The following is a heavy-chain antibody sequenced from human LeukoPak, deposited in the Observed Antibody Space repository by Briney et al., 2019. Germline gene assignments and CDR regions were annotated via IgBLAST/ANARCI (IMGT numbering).Heavy chain of an antibody. D-gene: IGHD5-12*01. CDR1: GFTFSSYG. Sequence: GGSLRLSCAASGFTFSSYGMHWVRQAPGKGLEWVAVISYDGSNKYYADSVKGRFTISRDNSKNTLYLQMNSLRAEDTAVYYCAKDFGGYDRFFDYWGQGTLVTVSS. CDR2: ISYDGSNK. CDR3: AKDFGGYDRFFDY. J-gene: IGHJ4*02. V-gene: IGHV3-30*18.